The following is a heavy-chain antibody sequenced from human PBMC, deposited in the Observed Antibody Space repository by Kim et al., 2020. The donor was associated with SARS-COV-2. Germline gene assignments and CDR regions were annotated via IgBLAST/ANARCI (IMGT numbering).Heavy chain of an antibody. J-gene: IGHJ3*02. CDR3: ATNLFGVVIMSSEVDAFDI. CDR2: ISGSGGST. V-gene: IGHV3-23*01. CDR1: GFTFSSYA. Sequence: GGSLRLSCAASGFTFSSYAMSWVRQAPGKGLEWVSAISGSGGSTYYADSVKGRFTISRDNSKNTLYLQMNSLRAEDTAVYYCATNLFGVVIMSSEVDAFDIWGQGTMVTVSS. D-gene: IGHD3-3*01.